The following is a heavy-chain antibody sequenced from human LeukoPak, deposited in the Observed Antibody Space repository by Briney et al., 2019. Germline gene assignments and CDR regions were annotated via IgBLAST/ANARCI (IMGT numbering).Heavy chain of an antibody. J-gene: IGHJ4*02. Sequence: GGSLRLSCAASGFTFSSYSMNWVRQAPGKGLEWVSSISSSSSYIYYADSVKGRFTIPRDNAKNSLYLQMNSLRAEDTAVYYCARVSRDYDSSGYFDYWGQGTLVTVSS. CDR3: ARVSRDYDSSGYFDY. V-gene: IGHV3-21*01. D-gene: IGHD3-22*01. CDR2: ISSSSSYI. CDR1: GFTFSSYS.